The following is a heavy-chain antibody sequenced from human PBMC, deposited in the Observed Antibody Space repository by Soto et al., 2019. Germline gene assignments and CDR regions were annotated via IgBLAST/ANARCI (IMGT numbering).Heavy chain of an antibody. V-gene: IGHV1-3*01. J-gene: IGHJ4*02. CDR3: ARDVGALPGEWCDS. CDR1: GYTFTSYS. D-gene: IGHD2-15*01. Sequence: GASVKVSCKASGYTFTSYSIHWVRHAPGQNLEWLGFINPANGYSKYSQKFQGRVTFTRDTSADTAYMDLNSLRSEDTAVYFCARDVGALPGEWCDSWGQGTLVTVSS. CDR2: INPANGYS.